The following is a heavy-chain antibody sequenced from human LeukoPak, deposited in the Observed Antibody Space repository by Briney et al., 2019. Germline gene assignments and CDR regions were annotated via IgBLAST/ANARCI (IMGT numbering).Heavy chain of an antibody. CDR2: IIPIFGTA. Sequence: GASVRVSCKASGGTFSSYAISWVRQAPGQGLEWMGRIIPIFGTANYAQKFQGRVTITTDESTSTAYMELSSLRSEDTAVYYCARDEIPSYCRGGSCYSAGSFDYWDQGTLVTVSS. D-gene: IGHD2-15*01. CDR3: ARDEIPSYCRGGSCYSAGSFDY. CDR1: GGTFSSYA. V-gene: IGHV1-69*05. J-gene: IGHJ4*02.